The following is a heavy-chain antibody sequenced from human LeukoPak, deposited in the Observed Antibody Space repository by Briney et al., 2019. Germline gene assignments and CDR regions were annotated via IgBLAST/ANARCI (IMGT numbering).Heavy chain of an antibody. J-gene: IGHJ4*02. Sequence: KASETLSLTCAVYGGSFSGYYWSWIRQPPGKGLEWIGEINHSGSTNYNPSLKSRVTISVDTSKNQFSLKLSSVTAADTAVYYCARGRHSVPAAIRYWGQGTQVTVSS. D-gene: IGHD2-2*01. CDR3: ARGRHSVPAAIRY. CDR2: INHSGST. CDR1: GGSFSGYY. V-gene: IGHV4-34*01.